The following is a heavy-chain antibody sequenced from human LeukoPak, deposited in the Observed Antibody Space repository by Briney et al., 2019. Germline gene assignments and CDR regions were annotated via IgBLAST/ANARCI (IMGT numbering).Heavy chain of an antibody. D-gene: IGHD4/OR15-4a*01. Sequence: GGSLRLSCAASGFTLDDYGMSWVRQAPGKGLEWVSAISGSGGSTYYADSVKGRFTISRDNSKNTLYLQMNSLRAEDTAVYYCAKDEYGYLDYWGQGTLVTVSS. V-gene: IGHV3-23*01. CDR2: ISGSGGST. J-gene: IGHJ4*02. CDR1: GFTLDDYG. CDR3: AKDEYGYLDY.